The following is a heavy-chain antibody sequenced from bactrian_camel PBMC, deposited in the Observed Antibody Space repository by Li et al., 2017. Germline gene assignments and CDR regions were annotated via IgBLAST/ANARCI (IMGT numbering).Heavy chain of an antibody. CDR3: AADHARHTIATMTLGFDY. CDR2: FDTDKSTT. V-gene: IGHV3S1*01. Sequence: HVQLVESGGGSVSAGGSLRLSCTASEFTYSRTWLGWFRQGPGKEREGVATFDTDKSTTYGESVKGRFTISADNGKNTLYLQMNSLEPEDTGTYVCAADHARHTIATMTLGFDYLGQGTQVTVS. J-gene: IGHJ4*01. D-gene: IGHD4*01. CDR1: EFTYSRTW.